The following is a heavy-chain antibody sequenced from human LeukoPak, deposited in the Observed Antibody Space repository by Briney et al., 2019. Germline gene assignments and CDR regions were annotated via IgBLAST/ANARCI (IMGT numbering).Heavy chain of an antibody. J-gene: IGHJ5*02. V-gene: IGHV1-18*01. CDR3: ETAKESYDSSGLEWLDP. CDR2: ISTYNGNT. Sequence: ASVKVSCKASGYTFTSYGITWVRQAPGQGLEWMGWISTYNGNTNYAQQLQGRVTMTTDTSTSTAYMEVRSLRSDDTAVYYCETAKESYDSSGLEWLDPWGQGTLVTVSS. CDR1: GYTFTSYG. D-gene: IGHD3-22*01.